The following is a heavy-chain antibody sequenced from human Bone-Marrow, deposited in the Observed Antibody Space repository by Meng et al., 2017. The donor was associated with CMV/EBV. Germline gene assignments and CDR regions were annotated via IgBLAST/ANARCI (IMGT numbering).Heavy chain of an antibody. CDR2: IIPIFGTA. D-gene: IGHD4-17*01. J-gene: IGHJ6*02. CDR3: ARGTVTTWGPFPYYYYGMDV. CDR1: GGTFSSYA. Sequence: SVKVSCKASGGTFSSYAISWVRQAPGQGLEWMGGIIPIFGTANYAQKFQGRVTITTDESTSTAYMELSSLRSEDTAVYYCARGTVTTWGPFPYYYYGMDVWGQGTTVTVSS. V-gene: IGHV1-69*05.